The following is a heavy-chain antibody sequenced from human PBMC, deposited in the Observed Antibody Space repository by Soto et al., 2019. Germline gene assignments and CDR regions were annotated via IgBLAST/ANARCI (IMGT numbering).Heavy chain of an antibody. D-gene: IGHD5-18*01. J-gene: IGHJ4*02. CDR2: IYWDDDK. CDR3: ARDTTMDPYYFDY. Sequence: GLDLEWLALIYWDDDKRYSPSLQSRLTITKDTSKNQVVLTMTNMGPVDTATYYCARDTTMDPYYFDYWGQGTLVTVSS. V-gene: IGHV2-5*02.